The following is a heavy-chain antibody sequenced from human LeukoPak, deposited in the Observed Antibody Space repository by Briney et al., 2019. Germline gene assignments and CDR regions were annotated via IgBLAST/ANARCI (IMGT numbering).Heavy chain of an antibody. Sequence: SETLSLTCAVYGGSFSGYYWSWLRQPPGKGLEWIGEINHSGSTNYNPSLKSRVIISVDTSKNQFSLELSSVTAADTAVYYCASVRYSGAFDIWGQGTMVTVSS. J-gene: IGHJ3*02. CDR2: INHSGST. CDR3: ASVRYSGAFDI. D-gene: IGHD1-26*01. V-gene: IGHV4-34*01. CDR1: GGSFSGYY.